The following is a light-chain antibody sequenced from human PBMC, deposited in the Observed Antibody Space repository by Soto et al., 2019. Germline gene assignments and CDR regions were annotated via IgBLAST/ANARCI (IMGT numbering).Light chain of an antibody. CDR3: QQYNNWPPIT. V-gene: IGKV3-15*01. J-gene: IGKJ5*01. CDR1: QSVRNN. CDR2: YAS. Sequence: EIMMTQSPATLSVSPGERAILSCRASQSVRNNLARYQQRRGQAPRLLIYYASTRATGVPARFSGSGSGTEFTLTISSLQSEDSALYYCQQYNNWPPITFGQGTRLEIK.